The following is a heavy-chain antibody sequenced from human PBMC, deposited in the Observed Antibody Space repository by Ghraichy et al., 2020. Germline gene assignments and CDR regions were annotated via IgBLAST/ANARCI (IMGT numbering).Heavy chain of an antibody. CDR2: ISGSGGSA. CDR1: GFTFSSYA. CDR3: AKDQAGSWWDYFDY. V-gene: IGHV3-23*01. D-gene: IGHD6-13*01. Sequence: GGSLRLSCAASGFTFSSYAMSWVRQAPGKGLEWVSAISGSGGSAYYADSVKGRFTISRDNTKNTLYLQMNSLRAEDTAVYYCAKDQAGSWWDYFDYWGQGTLVTVSS. J-gene: IGHJ4*02.